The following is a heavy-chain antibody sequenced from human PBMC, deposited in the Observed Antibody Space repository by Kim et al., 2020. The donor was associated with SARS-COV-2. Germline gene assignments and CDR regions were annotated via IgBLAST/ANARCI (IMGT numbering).Heavy chain of an antibody. CDR1: GYSFTSYW. CDR3: ARQLYCGGDCYPYYYHGMDV. CDR2: IYPGDSDT. D-gene: IGHD2-21*02. J-gene: IGHJ6*02. V-gene: IGHV5-51*01. Sequence: GESLKISCKGSGYSFTSYWIGWVRQMPGKGLEWMGIIYPGDSDTRYSPSFQGQVTISADKSISTAYLQWSSLKASDTAMYYCARQLYCGGDCYPYYYHGMDVWGQGTTVTVSS.